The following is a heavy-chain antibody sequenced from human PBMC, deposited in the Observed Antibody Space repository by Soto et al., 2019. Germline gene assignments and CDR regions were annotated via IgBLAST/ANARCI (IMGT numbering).Heavy chain of an antibody. Sequence: QVRLVESGGGVVQPGGSLRLSCKASGFTFTSYAIHWVRQAPGKGLEWVSVISPDGVNKHSAESVRGRFVISRDNSKNTVHLEMNRLRLDDTAVYFCARRLTTTVSALGYWGQGSLVNVSS. CDR1: GFTFTSYA. CDR2: ISPDGVNK. CDR3: ARRLTTTVSALGY. D-gene: IGHD4-4*01. V-gene: IGHV3-30*09. J-gene: IGHJ4*02.